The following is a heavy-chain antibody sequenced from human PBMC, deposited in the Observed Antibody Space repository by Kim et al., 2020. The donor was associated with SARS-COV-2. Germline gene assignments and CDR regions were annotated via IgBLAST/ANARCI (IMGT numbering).Heavy chain of an antibody. V-gene: IGHV3-23*01. CDR3: AKNGRLGVIDS. Sequence: GGSLRLSCTASGFTFSNYAMTWVRHVAGEGLQWISYISHTGASTHSADSLKGRFTISRDNSESTVFLQMDRLAAEDTGIYYCAKNGRLGVIDSWGQGTLVTVSS. CDR1: GFTFSNYA. J-gene: IGHJ4*02. D-gene: IGHD7-27*01. CDR2: ISHTGAST.